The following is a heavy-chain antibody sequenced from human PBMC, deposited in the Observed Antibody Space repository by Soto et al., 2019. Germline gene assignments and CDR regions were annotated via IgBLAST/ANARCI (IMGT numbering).Heavy chain of an antibody. Sequence: VQLVESGGGVVQPGRSLRLSCAASGFTFGSYAMHWVRQAPGKGLEWVAVISHDGSNKYYADSVKGRFTVSRDNSKNQLYFQMNSLRADDTAVYYCAGDRCSGGSCDLDFWGRGTLVTVSS. D-gene: IGHD2-15*01. CDR3: AGDRCSGGSCDLDF. CDR2: ISHDGSNK. J-gene: IGHJ4*02. V-gene: IGHV3-30*14. CDR1: GFTFGSYA.